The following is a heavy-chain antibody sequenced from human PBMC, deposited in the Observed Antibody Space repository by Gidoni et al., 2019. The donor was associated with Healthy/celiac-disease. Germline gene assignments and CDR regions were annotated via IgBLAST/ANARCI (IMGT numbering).Heavy chain of an antibody. J-gene: IGHJ6*03. V-gene: IGHV5-10-1*03. D-gene: IGHD2-15*01. Sequence: EVQLVQSGAEVKKPGESLRISCKGSGYSFTSSCISWVRQMPGKGLEWMGRIDPSDSYTNYSPSFQGHVTISADKSISTAYLQWSSLKASDTAMYYCARQDIPAARFFYYYYYYMDVWGKGTTVTVSS. CDR2: IDPSDSYT. CDR3: ARQDIPAARFFYYYYYYMDV. CDR1: GYSFTSSC.